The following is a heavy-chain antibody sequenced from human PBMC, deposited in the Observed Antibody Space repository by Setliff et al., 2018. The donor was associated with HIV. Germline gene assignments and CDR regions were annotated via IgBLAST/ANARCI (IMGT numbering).Heavy chain of an antibody. CDR1: GGSITSGSYY. J-gene: IGHJ6*02. CDR2: IYTSGST. Sequence: SETLSLTCSVSGGSITSGSYYWSWIRQPAGKGLEWIGRIYTSGSTKYNPSLKSRVTISVDTSKNQFSLKLSSVIAADTAVYYCARIFGDQGYYYGMDVWGQGTTVTVSS. D-gene: IGHD3-3*01. CDR3: ARIFGDQGYYYGMDV. V-gene: IGHV4-61*02.